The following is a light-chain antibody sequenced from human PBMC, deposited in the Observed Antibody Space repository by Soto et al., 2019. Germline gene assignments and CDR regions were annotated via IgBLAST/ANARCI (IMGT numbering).Light chain of an antibody. Sequence: QSALTQPASVSGSPGQSITISCTGTSSDVGGYNYVSWYQQHPGKAPTLMIYDVSNRPSWVSNRFSGSKSGNKASLTISGLQAEDEADYYCSSYTSSRTLYVFGTGTKVTVL. J-gene: IGLJ1*01. CDR1: SSDVGGYNY. V-gene: IGLV2-14*01. CDR3: SSYTSSRTLYV. CDR2: DVS.